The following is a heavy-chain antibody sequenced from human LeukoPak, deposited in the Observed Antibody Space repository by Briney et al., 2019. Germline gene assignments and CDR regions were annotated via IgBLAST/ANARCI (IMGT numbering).Heavy chain of an antibody. J-gene: IGHJ1*01. CDR2: FDPEDGET. D-gene: IGHD2-21*02. V-gene: IGHV1-24*01. CDR3: ATDVAYCGGDCDFQH. Sequence: ASVKVSCKVSGYTLTELSMHWVRQAPGKGLEWMGGFDPEDGETIYAQKFQGRVTMTEDTSTDTAYMELSSLRSEDTAVYYCATDVAYCGGDCDFQHWGQGTLVTVSS. CDR1: GYTLTELS.